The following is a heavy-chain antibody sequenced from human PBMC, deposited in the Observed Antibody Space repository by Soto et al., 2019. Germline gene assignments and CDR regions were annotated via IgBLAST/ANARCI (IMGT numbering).Heavy chain of an antibody. CDR2: ISSNGGST. V-gene: IGHV3-64*01. D-gene: IGHD4-17*01. CDR1: GFTFSSYA. Sequence: GGSLRLSCAASGFTFSSYAMHWVRQAPGKGLEYVSAISSNGGSTYYANSVKGRFTISRDNSKNTLYLQMGSLRAEDMAVYYCASSFGDPVAFDIWGQGTMVTVSS. CDR3: ASSFGDPVAFDI. J-gene: IGHJ3*02.